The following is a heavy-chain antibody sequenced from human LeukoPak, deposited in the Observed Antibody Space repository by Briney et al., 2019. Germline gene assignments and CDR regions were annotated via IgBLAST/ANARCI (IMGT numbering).Heavy chain of an antibody. Sequence: ASVKVSCKSSGYTFTSYGVSWVRQAPGQGLEWMGWISAYNGNTNYAQNYQGRVTMTTDTTTSTAYMELRSLSSDDMAVYYCARESSYGGNSGAVDYWGQGTLVTVSS. V-gene: IGHV1-18*03. D-gene: IGHD4-23*01. CDR2: ISAYNGNT. CDR3: ARESSYGGNSGAVDY. J-gene: IGHJ4*02. CDR1: GYTFTSYG.